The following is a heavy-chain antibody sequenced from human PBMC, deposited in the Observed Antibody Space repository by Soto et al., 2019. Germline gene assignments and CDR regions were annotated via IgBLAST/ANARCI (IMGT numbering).Heavy chain of an antibody. Sequence: QVQLVQSGAEVKKPGSSVKVSCKASGGTFSSHAISWVRQAPGQGLEWMGGIIPIFGTAKYAQNFQGRVTITADESTSTANMELSSLRSEDTAVYYCARGLRLGELSFSYWGQGTRVTVSS. V-gene: IGHV1-69*01. J-gene: IGHJ4*01. CDR2: IIPIFGTA. CDR3: ARGLRLGELSFSY. D-gene: IGHD3-16*02. CDR1: GGTFSSHA.